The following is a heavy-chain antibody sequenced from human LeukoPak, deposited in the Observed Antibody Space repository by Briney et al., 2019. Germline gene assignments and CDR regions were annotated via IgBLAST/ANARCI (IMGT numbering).Heavy chain of an antibody. CDR3: DGWELLRVDY. CDR2: ISGSGGST. J-gene: IGHJ4*02. Sequence: GGSLRLSCAASGFTFSSYAMSWVRQAPGKGLEWVSAISGSGGSTYYAGSVKGRFTISRDNSKNTLYLQMNSLRAEDTAVYYCDGWELLRVDYWGQGTLVTVSS. V-gene: IGHV3-23*01. CDR1: GFTFSSYA. D-gene: IGHD1-26*01.